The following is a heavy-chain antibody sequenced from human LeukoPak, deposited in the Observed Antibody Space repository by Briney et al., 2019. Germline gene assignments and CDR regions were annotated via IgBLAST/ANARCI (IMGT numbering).Heavy chain of an antibody. CDR1: GGSFSGYY. CDR3: ARAGYDYIWGSYRVNWFDP. J-gene: IGHJ5*02. CDR2: INHSGST. D-gene: IGHD3-16*02. Sequence: PSETLSLTCAVYGGSFSGYYWSWIRQPPGKGPEWIGEINHSGSTNYNPSLKSRVTISVDTSKNQFSLKLSSVTAADTAVYYCARAGYDYIWGSYRVNWFDPWGQGTLVTVSS. V-gene: IGHV4-34*01.